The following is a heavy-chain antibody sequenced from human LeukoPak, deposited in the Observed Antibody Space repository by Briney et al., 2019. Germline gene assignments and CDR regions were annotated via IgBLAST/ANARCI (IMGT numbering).Heavy chain of an antibody. CDR2: INPNSGAT. V-gene: IGHV1-2*02. CDR3: ARGVVVTAIGNFDY. Sequence: ASVTVSCKPSGYTFTGCYMHWVRQAPGQGLEWMGWINPNSGATNYAQKFQGRVTMTRDTSISTVYMELSRLRSDDTAVYYCARGVVVTAIGNFDYWGQGTLVTVSS. CDR1: GYTFTGCY. J-gene: IGHJ4*02. D-gene: IGHD2-21*02.